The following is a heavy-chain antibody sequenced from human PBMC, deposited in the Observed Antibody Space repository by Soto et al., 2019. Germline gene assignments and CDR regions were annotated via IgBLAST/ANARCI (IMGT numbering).Heavy chain of an antibody. CDR3: ARGIQYYFDSSAYYYDY. CDR1: GASISSGGYY. J-gene: IGHJ4*02. V-gene: IGHV4-31*03. CDR2: VYYSGST. Sequence: QVQLQESGPGLVKPSQTLSLTCTVSGASISSGGYYWSWIRQYPGKGLEWIGYVYYSGSTYYNPSRPSRVTLSVQTSKTQFSLQLSSVTAAHTAVFYCARGIQYYFDSSAYYYDYWGQGTLVTVSP. D-gene: IGHD3-22*01.